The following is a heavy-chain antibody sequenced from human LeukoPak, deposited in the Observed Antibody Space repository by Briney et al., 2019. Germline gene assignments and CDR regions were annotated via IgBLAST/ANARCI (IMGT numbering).Heavy chain of an antibody. Sequence: PGRSLRLSCAASGFTFSRYAMHWARQAPGKGLEWVAVISYDGSNKYYAHSVKGRFTISRDNSKNTLYLQMNSLRAEETAVYYCARDIMPRYCSGGSCARGAYGMDVWGQGTTVTVSS. D-gene: IGHD2-15*01. V-gene: IGHV3-30*04. CDR2: ISYDGSNK. CDR3: ARDIMPRYCSGGSCARGAYGMDV. J-gene: IGHJ6*02. CDR1: GFTFSRYA.